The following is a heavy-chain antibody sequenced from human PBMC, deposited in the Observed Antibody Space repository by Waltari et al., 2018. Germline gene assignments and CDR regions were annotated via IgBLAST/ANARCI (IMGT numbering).Heavy chain of an antibody. CDR1: GCSFGSYE. CDR3: ARVGGYYYYYMDV. CDR2: ITTSDRSI. D-gene: IGHD3-16*01. V-gene: IGHV3-48*03. J-gene: IGHJ6*03. Sequence: EVQLVESGGGLVQPGGALRLSCVASGCSFGSYEMIWVRQAPGKGLEWVSYITTSDRSIYYADSVKGRFTISRDNAKNSLYLQMNSLRAEDTAVYYCARVGGYYYYYMDVWGKGTTVTVSS.